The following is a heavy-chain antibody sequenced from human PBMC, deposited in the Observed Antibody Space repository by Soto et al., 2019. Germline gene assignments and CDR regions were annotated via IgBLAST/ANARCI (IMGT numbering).Heavy chain of an antibody. J-gene: IGHJ6*02. CDR2: IWYDGSNK. V-gene: IGHV3-33*01. CDR3: ARDWMGGVGVRRKGYYYGMDV. CDR1: GFTFSSYG. Sequence: HPGGSLRLSCAASGFTFSSYGMHWVRQAPGKGLEWVAVIWYDGSNKYYADSVKGRFTISRDNSKNTLYLQMNSLRAEDTAVYYCARDWMGGVGVRRKGYYYGMDVWGQGTTVTVSS. D-gene: IGHD3-22*01.